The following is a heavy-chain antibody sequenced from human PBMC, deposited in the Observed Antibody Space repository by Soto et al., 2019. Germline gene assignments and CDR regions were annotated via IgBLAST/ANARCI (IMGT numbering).Heavy chain of an antibody. J-gene: IGHJ6*02. CDR1: GFTFSKYG. CDR3: AKVRFALKYYYGLDV. Sequence: QVHLVESGGGVVQPGTFLRLSCVASGFTFSKYGMHWVRQAPGKGLEWVAILTDDGKEKYSADSVKGRFIICRDNSNNTLFLQLNTLSAEDTAVYYCAKVRFALKYYYGLDVWGQGTTVSVSS. CDR2: LTDDGKEK. D-gene: IGHD3-16*01. V-gene: IGHV3-30*18.